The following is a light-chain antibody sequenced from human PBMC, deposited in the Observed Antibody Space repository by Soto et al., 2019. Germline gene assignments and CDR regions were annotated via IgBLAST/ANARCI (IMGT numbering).Light chain of an antibody. J-gene: IGLJ1*01. CDR1: SCNIGGNS. Sequence: QSALTQPPSVSATPGQKVTISCSGSSCNIGGNSVSWYQQLQGTDPTHLIYDDNKRPSGIPDRFSGSKSGTSATLGITGFQTGDEADYYCGSWDSSLSAYVFGTGTKVTVL. V-gene: IGLV1-51*01. CDR2: DDN. CDR3: GSWDSSLSAYV.